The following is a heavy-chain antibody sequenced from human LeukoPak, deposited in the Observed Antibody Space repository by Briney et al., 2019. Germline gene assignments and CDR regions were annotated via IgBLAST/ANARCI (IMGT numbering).Heavy chain of an antibody. D-gene: IGHD6-19*01. J-gene: IGHJ4*02. CDR2: ISAYNGNT. CDR3: ARSSTGAVASNY. Sequence: ASVKVSCKASGYTLTSYGISWVRQAPGQGLEWMGWISAYNGNTNYAQKFQGRVTMTRDTSISTAYMELSRLRSDDTAVYYCARSSTGAVASNYWGQGTLVTVSS. CDR1: GYTLTSYG. V-gene: IGHV1-18*01.